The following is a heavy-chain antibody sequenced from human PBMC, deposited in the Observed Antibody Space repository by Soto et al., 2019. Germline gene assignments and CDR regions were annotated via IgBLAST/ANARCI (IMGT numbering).Heavy chain of an antibody. CDR1: GFTFSTYW. Sequence: EVQLVESGGGLGQPGGSLRLSCAASGFTFSTYWMHWVRQAPGKGLVWVSRINSDGSRTNYADSVKGRFTTFRDNGKDTVYLKLNSLTAGDKAVDYWATVATWSYDWFDPWGQGTLVTVSS. J-gene: IGHJ5*02. CDR3: ATVATWSYDWFDP. D-gene: IGHD1-26*01. V-gene: IGHV3-74*01. CDR2: INSDGSRT.